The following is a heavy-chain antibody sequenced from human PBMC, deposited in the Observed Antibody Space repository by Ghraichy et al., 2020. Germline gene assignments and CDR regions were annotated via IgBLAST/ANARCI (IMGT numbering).Heavy chain of an antibody. CDR1: GGSISSYY. D-gene: IGHD2-15*01. Sequence: SETLSLTCTVSGGSISSYYWSWIRQPPGKGLEWIGYIYYSGSTNYNPSLKSRVTISVDTSKNQFSLKLSSVTAADTAVYYCARDSGLGSEYFQHWGQGTLVTVSS. J-gene: IGHJ1*01. V-gene: IGHV4-59*01. CDR2: IYYSGST. CDR3: ARDSGLGSEYFQH.